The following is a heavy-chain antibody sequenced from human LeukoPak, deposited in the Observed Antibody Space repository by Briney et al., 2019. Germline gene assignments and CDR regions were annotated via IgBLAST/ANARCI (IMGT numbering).Heavy chain of an antibody. J-gene: IGHJ4*02. V-gene: IGHV3-23*01. Sequence: GGSLRLSCAASGFTFSSHGMCWVRQAPGRGLEWVSSISIGGDTTYSDPVKGRFTISRDNSKNTLYLQLDSLRAEDTAIYYCAKEIRPNDCWGQGTLVTVSS. CDR3: AKEIRPNDC. CDR1: GFTFSSHG. CDR2: ISIGGDTT. D-gene: IGHD4-17*01.